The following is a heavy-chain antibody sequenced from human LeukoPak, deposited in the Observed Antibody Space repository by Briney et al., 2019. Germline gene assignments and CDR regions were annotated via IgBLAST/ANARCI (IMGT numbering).Heavy chain of an antibody. D-gene: IGHD3-22*01. CDR3: ATLGEYYDTSGYYYN. CDR1: GGSFSGFY. CDR2: INHSGST. J-gene: IGHJ4*02. V-gene: IGHV4-34*01. Sequence: PSETLSLTCAVYGGSFSGFYWSWIRQPPGKGLEWIGEINHSGSTYYNPSLKSRVTISADTSKNQFSLKLTSVTAADTAVYYCATLGEYYDTSGYYYNWGQGTLVTVSS.